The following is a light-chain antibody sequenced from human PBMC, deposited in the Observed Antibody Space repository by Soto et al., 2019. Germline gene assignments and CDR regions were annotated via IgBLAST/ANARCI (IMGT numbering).Light chain of an antibody. V-gene: IGKV3-11*01. CDR2: DAS. CDR3: QQRNSWPPLFT. Sequence: EILLTQSPATLSLSPGERATLSCRASQSVAGHLAWYQQKPGQAPSLLIYDASKRATGIPARFSGSGSGTEFDLTISRLQPEDFAVYYCQQRNSWPPLFTFGPGTKVEIK. J-gene: IGKJ3*01. CDR1: QSVAGH.